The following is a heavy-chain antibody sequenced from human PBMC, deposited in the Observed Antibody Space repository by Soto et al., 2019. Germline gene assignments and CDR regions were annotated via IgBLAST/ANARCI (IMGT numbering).Heavy chain of an antibody. CDR1: GFTFSSYG. D-gene: IGHD4-17*01. V-gene: IGHV3-33*01. Sequence: GGSLRLSCAASGFTFSSYGMHWVRQAPGKGLEWVAVIWYDGSNKYYADSVKGRFTISRDNSKNTLYLQMNSLRAEDTAVYYCARSPLNDDYGDPDDAFDIWGQGTMVTVSS. CDR3: ARSPLNDDYGDPDDAFDI. CDR2: IWYDGSNK. J-gene: IGHJ3*02.